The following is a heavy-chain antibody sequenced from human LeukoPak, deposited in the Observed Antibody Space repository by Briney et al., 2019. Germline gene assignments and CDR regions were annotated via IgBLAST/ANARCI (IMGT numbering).Heavy chain of an antibody. CDR1: GFSLSSNW. Sequence: GGSLRLSCAASGFSLSSNWIHWVRQAPGKELEWVSLIRSDGTSTSYADSVKGRFTVSRDNAKNTLYLQMNSLRAEDTAVYYCARDRGLATPFDYWGQGTLVTVSS. J-gene: IGHJ4*02. V-gene: IGHV3-74*01. CDR3: ARDRGLATPFDY. D-gene: IGHD3-10*01. CDR2: IRSDGTST.